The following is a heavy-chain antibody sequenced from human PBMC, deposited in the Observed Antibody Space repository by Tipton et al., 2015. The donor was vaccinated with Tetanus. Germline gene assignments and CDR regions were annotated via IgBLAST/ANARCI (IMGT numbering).Heavy chain of an antibody. V-gene: IGHV1-69*06. D-gene: IGHD3-3*01. CDR3: ARGEAAARAPLSEFGG. J-gene: IGHJ4*02. Sequence: QLVQSGAEVKKPGSSVKVSCKASGGTFSSYAISWVRQAPGQGLEWMGGIIPIFGTANYAQKFQGRVTITADKSTSTAYMELSSLRSEDTAVYYCARGEAAARAPLSEFGGWGQGTLVTVSS. CDR2: IIPIFGTA. CDR1: GGTFSSYA.